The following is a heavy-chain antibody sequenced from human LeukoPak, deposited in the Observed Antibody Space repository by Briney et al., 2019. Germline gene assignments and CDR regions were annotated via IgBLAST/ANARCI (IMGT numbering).Heavy chain of an antibody. CDR2: IYSGGST. CDR3: ARERRVYCSSTSCYNYGMDV. V-gene: IGHV3-53*04. CDR1: GFTVSSNY. Sequence: GGSLRLSCAASGFTVSSNYMSWVRQAPGKGLEWVSVIYSGGSTYYADSVKGRFTISRHNSKNTLYLQMNSLRAEDTAVYYCARERRVYCSSTSCYNYGMDVWGQGTTVTVSS. D-gene: IGHD2-2*01. J-gene: IGHJ6*02.